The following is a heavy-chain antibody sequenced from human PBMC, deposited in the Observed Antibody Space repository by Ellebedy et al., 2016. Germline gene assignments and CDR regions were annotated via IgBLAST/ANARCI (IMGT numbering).Heavy chain of an antibody. CDR3: ARHRYFSSSWSYFDY. CDR1: EFTVSRNY. D-gene: IGHD6-13*01. CDR2: ISDSGST. J-gene: IGHJ4*02. V-gene: IGHV3-53*01. Sequence: GGSLRLSCAASEFTVSRNYMSWVRQDPGKGLEWVAAISDSGSTYYADSVKGRFTIARDNSRNTLYLQLNSLRADDRAVYYCARHRYFSSSWSYFDYWGQGTLASVSS.